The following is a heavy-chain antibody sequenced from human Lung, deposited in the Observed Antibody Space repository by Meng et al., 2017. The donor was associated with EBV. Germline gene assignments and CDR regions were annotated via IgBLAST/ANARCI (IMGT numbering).Heavy chain of an antibody. D-gene: IGHD5-18*01. J-gene: IGHJ4*02. CDR2: IYWEGAN. CDR3: AYSPPTSMGHFDS. Sequence: QITLDESCPTLVKPTQTLTLTCSFSGFSLTTSGVGVGWIRQPPGKALEWLALIYWEGANRYSPSLRSRLTITKGTSINQVVLTMTNMDPVDTATYFCAYSPPTSMGHFDSWGQGTLVTVSS. CDR1: GFSLTTSGVG. V-gene: IGHV2-5*02.